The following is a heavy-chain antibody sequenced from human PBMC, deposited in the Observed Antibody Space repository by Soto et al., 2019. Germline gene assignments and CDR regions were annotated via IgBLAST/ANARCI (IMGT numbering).Heavy chain of an antibody. CDR3: AKVVVGATSRSDFDS. V-gene: IGHV4-39*01. D-gene: IGHD2-15*01. CDR1: GGSIANNNYF. J-gene: IGHJ4*02. CDR2: AAYSGGT. Sequence: SETLSLTCTVSGGSIANNNYFWGWVRQPPGKGLEWIGSAAYSGGTYKNPSLKSRVTVSVDTSKNQFSLKLTSVTAADTAVYYCAKVVVGATSRSDFDSWGQGTLVTVSS.